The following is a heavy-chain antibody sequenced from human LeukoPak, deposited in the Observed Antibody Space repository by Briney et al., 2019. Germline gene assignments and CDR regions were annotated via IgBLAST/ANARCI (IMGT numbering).Heavy chain of an antibody. V-gene: IGHV4-39*01. CDR3: ASSRPYCSGGSCYSDLNWFDP. CDR1: GGSISSSSYY. CDR2: IYYSGST. Sequence: SETLSLTCTVSGGSISSSSYYWGWIRQPPGKGLEWIGRIYYSGSTYYNPSLKSRVTISVDTSKNQFSLKLSSVTAADTAVYYCASSRPYCSGGSCYSDLNWFDPWGQGTLVTVSS. J-gene: IGHJ5*02. D-gene: IGHD2-15*01.